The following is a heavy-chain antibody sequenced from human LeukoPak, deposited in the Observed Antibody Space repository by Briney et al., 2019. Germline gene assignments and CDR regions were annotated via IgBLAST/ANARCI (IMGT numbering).Heavy chain of an antibody. V-gene: IGHV3-21*01. CDR1: GLTFSSYS. Sequence: KTGGSLRLSCAPSGLTFSSYSMNWVRQAPGKGLEWVSSISSSSSYIYYADSVKGRFTISRDNAKNSLYLQMNSLRAEDTAVYYCARVGRYFDWLFKGDFDYWGQGTLVTVSS. D-gene: IGHD3-9*01. J-gene: IGHJ4*02. CDR3: ARVGRYFDWLFKGDFDY. CDR2: ISSSSSYI.